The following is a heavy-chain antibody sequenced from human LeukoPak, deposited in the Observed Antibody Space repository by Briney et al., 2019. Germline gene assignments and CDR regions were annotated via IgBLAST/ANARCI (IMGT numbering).Heavy chain of an antibody. CDR3: ARAGYGWELLPNDAFDI. CDR2: IKQDGSEK. J-gene: IGHJ3*02. V-gene: IGHV3-7*03. CDR1: GFTFSTYW. D-gene: IGHD1-26*01. Sequence: YPGGSLRLSCAASGFTFSTYWMSWVRQAPGKGLEWVANIKQDGSEKYYVDSVKGRFTISRDNAKNSLYLQMNSLRAEDTALYYCARAGYGWELLPNDAFDIWGQGTMVTVSS.